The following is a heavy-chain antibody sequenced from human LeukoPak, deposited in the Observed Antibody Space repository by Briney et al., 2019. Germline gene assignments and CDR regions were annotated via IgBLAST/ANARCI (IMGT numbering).Heavy chain of an antibody. V-gene: IGHV1-24*01. D-gene: IGHD2-2*01. CDR3: ARGRCSSTSCAPWWFDP. CDR1: GYTLTELS. Sequence: ASVKVSCKVSGYTLTELSMHWVRQAPGKGLEWMGGFDPEDGETIYAQKFQGRVTITRDTSASTAYMELSSLRSEDTTVYYCARGRCSSTSCAPWWFDPWGQGTLVTVSS. CDR2: FDPEDGET. J-gene: IGHJ5*02.